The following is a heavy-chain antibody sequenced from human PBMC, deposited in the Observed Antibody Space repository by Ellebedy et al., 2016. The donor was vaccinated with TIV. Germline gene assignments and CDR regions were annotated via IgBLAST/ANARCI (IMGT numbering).Heavy chain of an antibody. Sequence: GGSLRLSXAASGFTFSSYWMSWVRQAPGKGLEWVANIKQDGSEKYYVDSVKGRFTISRDNAKNSLYLQMNSLRAEDTAVYYCARDEDSSRQYYYGMDVWGQGTTVTVSS. J-gene: IGHJ6*02. CDR2: IKQDGSEK. D-gene: IGHD3-22*01. CDR3: ARDEDSSRQYYYGMDV. CDR1: GFTFSSYW. V-gene: IGHV3-7*01.